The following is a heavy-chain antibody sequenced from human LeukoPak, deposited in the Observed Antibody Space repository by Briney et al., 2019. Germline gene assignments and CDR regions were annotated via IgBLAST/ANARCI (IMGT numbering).Heavy chain of an antibody. V-gene: IGHV4-59*01. CDR3: ARSTGIAAAAFGI. J-gene: IGHJ4*02. CDR1: GGSISSYY. D-gene: IGHD6-13*01. CDR2: IYYSGST. Sequence: PSETLSLTCTVSGGSISSYYWSWIRQPPGKGLEWIGYIYYSGSTNYNPSLKSRVTISVDTSKNQSSLKLSSVTAADTAVYYCARSTGIAAAAFGIWGQGTLVTVSS.